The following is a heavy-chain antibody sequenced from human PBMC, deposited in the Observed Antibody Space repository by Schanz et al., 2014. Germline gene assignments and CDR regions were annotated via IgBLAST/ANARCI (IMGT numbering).Heavy chain of an antibody. CDR2: VFPNGIT. Sequence: QVQLQESGPGLVKPSGTLSLTCSVSGGSISSGSYYWNWIRQPAGKALEWVGRVFPNGITNYNPSRKSRVPISLDTSKNHFSLTRTSLTAADTAVYYCARDTTWRLDLWGRGTLVTVSS. J-gene: IGHJ2*01. D-gene: IGHD1-1*01. CDR1: GGSISSGSYY. CDR3: ARDTTWRLDL. V-gene: IGHV4-61*02.